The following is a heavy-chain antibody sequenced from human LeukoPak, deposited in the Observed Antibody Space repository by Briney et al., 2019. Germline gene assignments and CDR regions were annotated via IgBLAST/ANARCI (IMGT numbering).Heavy chain of an antibody. CDR3: ARGGGGGTTGTMTYDI. J-gene: IGHJ3*02. D-gene: IGHD1-1*01. CDR2: MNPNSGNT. V-gene: IGHV1-8*01. Sequence: EASVKVSCKASGYTFTSYDINWVRQATGQGLEWMGWMNPNSGNTGYAQKFQGRVTMTRNTSINTAYMELSSLRSKDPAVYYCARGGGGGTTGTMTYDIWGQGTMVTVSS. CDR1: GYTFTSYD.